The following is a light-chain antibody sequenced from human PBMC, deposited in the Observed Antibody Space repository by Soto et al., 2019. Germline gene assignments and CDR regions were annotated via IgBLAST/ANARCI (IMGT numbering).Light chain of an antibody. J-gene: IGLJ2*01. CDR3: ISYADSNTLV. CDR2: DVT. Sequence: QSALTQPPSASGSPGQSVTISCTGTSSDVGGYHYVSWYQQYPGKAPKLMIYDVTKRPSGVPDRFSGSKSGNTASLTVSGLQAEDEADYYCISYADSNTLVFGGGTKVTVL. V-gene: IGLV2-8*01. CDR1: SSDVGGYHY.